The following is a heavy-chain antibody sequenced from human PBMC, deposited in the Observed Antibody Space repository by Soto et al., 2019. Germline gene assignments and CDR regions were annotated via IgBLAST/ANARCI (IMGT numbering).Heavy chain of an antibody. CDR2: IYHSGST. V-gene: IGHV4-30-2*01. CDR3: ASGGAVTTPGDDY. CDR1: GGSINTATHS. D-gene: IGHD4-4*01. Sequence: QLQLQESGSGLVKPSQTLSLTCAVSGGSINTATHSWSWIRQPPGKGLEWIGYIYHSGSTYYNPSVKSRATLSRDQSNNQFSLRLSSVTAADTAGYYCASGGAVTTPGDDYWGQGILVTVSS. J-gene: IGHJ4*02.